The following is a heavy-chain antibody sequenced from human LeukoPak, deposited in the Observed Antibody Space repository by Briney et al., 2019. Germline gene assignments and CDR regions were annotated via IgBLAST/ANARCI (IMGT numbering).Heavy chain of an antibody. J-gene: IGHJ4*02. V-gene: IGHV4-39*07. CDR3: ARDGFGELYGSFES. CDR1: GGSISSSSYY. CDR2: IYYSGST. D-gene: IGHD3-10*01. Sequence: SETLSLTCTVSGGSISSSSYYWGWIRQPPGKGLEWIGSIYYSGSTYYNPSLKSRVTISVDTCKNQFSLKLSSVTAADTAVYYCARDGFGELYGSFESWGQGTLVTVSS.